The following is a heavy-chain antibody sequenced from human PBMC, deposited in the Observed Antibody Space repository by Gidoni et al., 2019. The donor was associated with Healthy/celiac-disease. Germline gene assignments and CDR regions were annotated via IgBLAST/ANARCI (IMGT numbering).Heavy chain of an antibody. D-gene: IGHD3-3*01. J-gene: IGHJ4*02. CDR1: GFTFSSYS. Sequence: EVQLVESGGGLVKPGGSLRLSCEASGFTFSSYSMNWVRQAPGKGLEWVSSISSSSSYIYYADSVKGRFTISRDNAKNSLYLQMNSLRAEDTAVYYCARLSYDFWSGYYTELDYWGQGTLVTVSS. CDR3: ARLSYDFWSGYYTELDY. CDR2: ISSSSSYI. V-gene: IGHV3-21*01.